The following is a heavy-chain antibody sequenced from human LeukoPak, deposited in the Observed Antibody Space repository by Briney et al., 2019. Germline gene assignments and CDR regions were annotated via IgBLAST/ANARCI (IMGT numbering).Heavy chain of an antibody. J-gene: IGHJ4*02. Sequence: GGSLRLSCAAPGFTLNGYWMHWVRQAPGKGLVWVSRINSDGNSPTYADSVKGRFTISRDNAKNTLSLQMNSLRAEDTAVYYCARDGGSYSPQDYWGQGTLVTVSS. CDR1: GFTLNGYW. V-gene: IGHV3-74*01. CDR3: ARDGGSYSPQDY. CDR2: INSDGNSP. D-gene: IGHD1-26*01.